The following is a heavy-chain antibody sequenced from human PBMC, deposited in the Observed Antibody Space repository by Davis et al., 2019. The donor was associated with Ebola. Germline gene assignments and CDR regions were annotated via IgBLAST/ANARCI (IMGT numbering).Heavy chain of an antibody. D-gene: IGHD4-23*01. J-gene: IGHJ4*02. CDR3: ARGSDGGNSADS. Sequence: MPSETLSLTCAVYGGSFSGHYWSWIRQPPGKGLEWIGEITHGGSTNYNPCLKTRVTMSVDTSKNQFSLKLSSVTAADTAVYYCARGSDGGNSADSWGQGTLVTVSS. V-gene: IGHV4-34*01. CDR1: GGSFSGHY. CDR2: ITHGGST.